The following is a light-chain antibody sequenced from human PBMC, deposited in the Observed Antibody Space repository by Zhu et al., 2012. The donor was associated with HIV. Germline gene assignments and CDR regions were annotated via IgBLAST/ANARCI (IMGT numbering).Light chain of an antibody. J-gene: IGKJ2*01. Sequence: EIVLTQSPGTLPLSPGERATLSCRASQTVSRNYLAWYQQKPGQPPRLLIYSASRRVTGIPDRFSGSGSGTDFTLTISRLEPEDFAVYYCQHYVPSPMYTFGQGTKLEIK. CDR2: SAS. V-gene: IGKV3-20*01. CDR3: QHYVPSPMYT. CDR1: QTVSRNY.